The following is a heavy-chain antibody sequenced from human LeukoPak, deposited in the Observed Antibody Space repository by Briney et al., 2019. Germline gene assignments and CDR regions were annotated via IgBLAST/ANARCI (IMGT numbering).Heavy chain of an antibody. CDR2: TYYRSKWYN. CDR1: GDSVSSNSAA. V-gene: IGHV6-1*01. D-gene: IGHD4-11*01. Sequence: LRLSCAASGDSVSSNSAAWNWIRQSPSRGLEWLGRTYYRSKWYNDYAVSVKSRITINPDTSKNQFALQLNSVTPEDTAVYYCARATITTHGMDVWGQGTTVTVSS. CDR3: ARATITTHGMDV. J-gene: IGHJ6*02.